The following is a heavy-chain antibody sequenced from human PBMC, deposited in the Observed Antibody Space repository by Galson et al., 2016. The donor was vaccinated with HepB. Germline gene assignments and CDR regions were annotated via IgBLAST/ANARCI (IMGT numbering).Heavy chain of an antibody. J-gene: IGHJ4*02. V-gene: IGHV3-48*02. CDR1: GFTFGSYS. CDR3: ARDLSFGSGDCGGGTCYPLYFFDS. Sequence: SLRLSCAASGFTFGSYSMNWVRQAPGKGLEWVSYISGSSTTIYYADSVKGRFTISRDNAKNSLYLQMSSLRDEDTAVYYCARDLSFGSGDCGGGTCYPLYFFDSWGQGTLVTVSS. CDR2: ISGSSTTI. D-gene: IGHD2-15*01.